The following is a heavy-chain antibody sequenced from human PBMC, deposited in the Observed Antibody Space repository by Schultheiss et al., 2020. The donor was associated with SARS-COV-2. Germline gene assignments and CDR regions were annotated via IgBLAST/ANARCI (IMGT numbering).Heavy chain of an antibody. CDR1: GITFRNYA. J-gene: IGHJ4*02. Sequence: GESLKISCAASGITFRNYAMSWVRQAPGKGLEWVAVISYDGSNKYYADSVKGRFTISRDNSKNTLYLQMNSLRAEDTAVYYCAKGSGYSSSWSRGYFDYWGQGTLVTVSS. CDR2: ISYDGSNK. CDR3: AKGSGYSSSWSRGYFDY. D-gene: IGHD6-13*01. V-gene: IGHV3-30*18.